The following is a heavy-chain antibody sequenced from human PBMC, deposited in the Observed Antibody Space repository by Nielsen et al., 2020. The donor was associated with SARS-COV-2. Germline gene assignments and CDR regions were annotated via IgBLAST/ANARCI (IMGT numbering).Heavy chain of an antibody. V-gene: IGHV3-30*18. Sequence: GGSLKISCTASGFTFSSSGMHWVRQAPGKGLEWVAVISYDGIYKYHADSVKGRFTISRDNSENTLYLQMSSLRAEDTAMYYCAKVGDTDGYANEYWGQGTLVTVSS. CDR1: GFTFSSSG. D-gene: IGHD5-24*01. J-gene: IGHJ4*02. CDR3: AKVGDTDGYANEY. CDR2: ISYDGIYK.